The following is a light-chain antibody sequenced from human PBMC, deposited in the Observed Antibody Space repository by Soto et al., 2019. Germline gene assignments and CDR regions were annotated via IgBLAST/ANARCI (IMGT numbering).Light chain of an antibody. J-gene: IGKJ1*01. Sequence: DIVMTQSPDSLAVSLGETATINCRSSQSILYSSNNKNYLAWYQQKPGQPPKLLIYWASTRDSGVPGRFSGSGSETDFTLTISSRQAEDVAVYFCHHYYTTPPGTFGQGTKVEIK. CDR2: WAS. CDR1: QSILYSSNNKNY. V-gene: IGKV4-1*01. CDR3: HHYYTTPPGT.